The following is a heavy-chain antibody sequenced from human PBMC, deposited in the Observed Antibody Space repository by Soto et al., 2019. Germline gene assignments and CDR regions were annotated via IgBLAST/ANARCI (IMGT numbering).Heavy chain of an antibody. CDR2: INHSGST. CDR1: GGSFSGYY. Sequence: SETLSLTCAVYGGSFSGYYWSWIRQPPGKGLEWIGEINHSGSTNYNPSLKSRVTISVDTSKNQFSLKLSSVTAADTAVYYCARRLGYCSSTSCYDQGLNGFDYGGQGTLVTGSS. J-gene: IGHJ4*02. V-gene: IGHV4-34*01. CDR3: ARRLGYCSSTSCYDQGLNGFDY. D-gene: IGHD2-2*01.